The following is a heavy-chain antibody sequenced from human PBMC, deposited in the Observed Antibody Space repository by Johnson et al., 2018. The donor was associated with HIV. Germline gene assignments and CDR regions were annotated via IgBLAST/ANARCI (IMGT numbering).Heavy chain of an antibody. CDR2: IKCDGSEK. CDR1: GFTFSSYA. J-gene: IGHJ3*02. V-gene: IGHV3-7*03. D-gene: IGHD6-13*01. CDR3: AKGTSRGAAATGGVCGAFDI. Sequence: VQLVESGGGLVQPGGSLRLSCAASGFTFSSYAMSWVRQAPGKGLEWVADIKCDGSEKYYVDSVKGRFNISRANSKNTLYLQMNSLRAEDAAVYYCAKGTSRGAAATGGVCGAFDIWGQGTMVTVSS.